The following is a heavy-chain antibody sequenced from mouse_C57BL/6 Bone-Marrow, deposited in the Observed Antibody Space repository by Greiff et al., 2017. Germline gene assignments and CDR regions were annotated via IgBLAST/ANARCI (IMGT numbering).Heavy chain of an antibody. D-gene: IGHD2-5*01. J-gene: IGHJ1*03. CDR2: IYPGSGST. V-gene: IGHV1-55*01. CDR3: ARPYYSNYWYFDV. CDR1: GYTFTSYW. Sequence: QVQLQQPGAELVKPGASVKMSCKASGYTFTSYWITWVKQRPGQGLEWIGDIYPGSGSTNYNEKFKCKATLTLDTSSSTASMQLSSLTSEVSAVEYCARPYYSNYWYFDVRGTGTTVTVTA.